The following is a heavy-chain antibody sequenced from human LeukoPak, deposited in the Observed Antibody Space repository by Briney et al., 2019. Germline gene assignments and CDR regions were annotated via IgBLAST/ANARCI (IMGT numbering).Heavy chain of an antibody. D-gene: IGHD3-22*01. CDR1: GYTFTGYY. J-gene: IGHJ4*02. CDR3: ARGDAVITTSDLDY. Sequence: VASVKVSCKASGYTFTGYYMHWVRQAPGQGLEWMGWINPNGGGTNYAQKFQGRVTMTRDASISTAYMELSRLRSDDTAVYYCARGDAVITTSDLDYWGQGTLVTVSS. CDR2: INPNGGGT. V-gene: IGHV1-2*02.